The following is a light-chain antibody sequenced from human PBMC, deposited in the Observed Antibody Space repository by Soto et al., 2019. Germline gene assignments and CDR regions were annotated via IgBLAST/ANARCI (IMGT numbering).Light chain of an antibody. CDR1: SSDVGGYNY. V-gene: IGLV2-14*01. J-gene: IGLJ1*01. CDR2: EVS. Sequence: QSVLTQPASVSGSPGQSITISCTGTSSDVGGYNYVSWYHQHPGKAPKLMIYEVSNRPSGVSNRFSGSKSGNTASLTISGLQAEDESHYYCCSYTSSSTLVFGTGTKVTVL. CDR3: CSYTSSSTLV.